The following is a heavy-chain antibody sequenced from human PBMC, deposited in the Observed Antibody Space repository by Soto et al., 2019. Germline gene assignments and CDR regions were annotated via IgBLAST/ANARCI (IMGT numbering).Heavy chain of an antibody. CDR1: GYRFTNNG. Sequence: GASVKVSCKSSGYRFTNNGVYWVRQAPGEGLEWVGWISAYNGNTNYAQKLQGRVTMTTDTSTSTAYMELRSLRSDDTAVYYCARDSGSYYESWGQGTLVTVSS. CDR3: ARDSGSYYES. CDR2: ISAYNGNT. D-gene: IGHD1-26*01. V-gene: IGHV1-18*01. J-gene: IGHJ5*02.